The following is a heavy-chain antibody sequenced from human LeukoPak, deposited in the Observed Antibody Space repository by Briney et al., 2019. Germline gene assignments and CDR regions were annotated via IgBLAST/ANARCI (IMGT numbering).Heavy chain of an antibody. CDR1: GGTLSNYA. CDR3: ARDRWPVTRIHYYYSMDV. CDR2: IIPIFGTT. J-gene: IGHJ6*03. Sequence: SVKVSCKASGGTLSNYAISWVRQAPGQGLEWMGGIIPIFGTTNYAQKFQGRVTITADKSTTTAYMELSSLRSDDTAVYYCARDRWPVTRIHYYYSMDVWGKGTTVTVSS. D-gene: IGHD4-17*01. V-gene: IGHV1-69*06.